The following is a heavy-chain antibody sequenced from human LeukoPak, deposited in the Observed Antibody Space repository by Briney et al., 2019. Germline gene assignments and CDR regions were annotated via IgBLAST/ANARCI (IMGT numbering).Heavy chain of an antibody. Sequence: GGSLRLSCAASGFTFSSYWMHWVRQAPGKGLVWVSRIKSDGSTNYADSVKGRFTISRDNAKNSLYLQMNSLRAEDTAVYYCAAGTTGGWSEPFDYWGQGTLVTVSS. V-gene: IGHV3-74*01. CDR2: IKSDGST. CDR3: AAGTTGGWSEPFDY. J-gene: IGHJ4*02. D-gene: IGHD6-19*01. CDR1: GFTFSSYW.